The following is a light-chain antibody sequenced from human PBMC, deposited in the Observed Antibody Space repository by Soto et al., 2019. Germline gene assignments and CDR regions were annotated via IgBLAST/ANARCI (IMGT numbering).Light chain of an antibody. V-gene: IGKV3-20*01. Sequence: ESVLTQSPGTLSLSPGERAALSCRASQSVSSSYLAWYQQKSVQAPRLLIYAASTRATGIPDRFSGSGSGTDFTLTISRLEPEDFAVYFCQLYGSSPPRYTFGQGTKLEIK. CDR1: QSVSSSY. CDR2: AAS. CDR3: QLYGSSPPRYT. J-gene: IGKJ2*01.